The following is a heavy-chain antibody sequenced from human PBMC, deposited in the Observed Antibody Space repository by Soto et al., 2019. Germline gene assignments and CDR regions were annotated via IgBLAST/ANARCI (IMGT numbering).Heavy chain of an antibody. V-gene: IGHV4-59*08. Sequence: QVQLQESGPGLVKPSETLSLTCTISGGPMNNYYCSWFRQPRGQGLEWIGYMGYNGFTRYNPSLRCRVAISLDTAKTQFSLNLSSVTAADTALYYCARQGFGELHGLVDVWGQGITVTVSS. J-gene: IGHJ6*02. CDR3: ARQGFGELHGLVDV. CDR2: MGYNGFT. D-gene: IGHD3-10*01. CDR1: GGPMNNYY.